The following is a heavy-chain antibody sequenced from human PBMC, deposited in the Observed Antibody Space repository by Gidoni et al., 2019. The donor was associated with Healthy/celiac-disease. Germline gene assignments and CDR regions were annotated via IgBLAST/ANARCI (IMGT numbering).Heavy chain of an antibody. CDR1: GFTFSSYA. D-gene: IGHD6-19*01. Sequence: EVQLLESGGGLVQPGGSLRLSCAASGFTFSSYAMSWVRQAPGKGLEWVSAISGSGGSTYYADSVKGRFTISRDNSKNTLYLQMNSLRAEDTAVYYCAKVERSSSGWCFLDWFDPWGQGTLVTVSS. CDR2: ISGSGGST. CDR3: AKVERSSSGWCFLDWFDP. V-gene: IGHV3-23*01. J-gene: IGHJ5*02.